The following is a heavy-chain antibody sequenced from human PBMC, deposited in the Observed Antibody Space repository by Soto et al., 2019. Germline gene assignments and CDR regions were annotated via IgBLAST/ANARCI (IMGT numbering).Heavy chain of an antibody. D-gene: IGHD3-22*01. CDR2: INHSGST. CDR3: AREGYDSSGYYYDYYYYYGMDV. V-gene: IGHV4-34*01. CDR1: GGSFSGYY. Sequence: SETLSLTCAVYGGSFSGYYWSWIRQPPGKGLEWIGEINHSGSTNYNPSLKSRVTISVDTSKNQFSLKLSSVTAADTAVYYCAREGYDSSGYYYDYYYYYGMDVWGQGTTVTISS. J-gene: IGHJ6*02.